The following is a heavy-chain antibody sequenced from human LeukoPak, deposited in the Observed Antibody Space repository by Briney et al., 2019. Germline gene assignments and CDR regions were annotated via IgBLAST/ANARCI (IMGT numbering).Heavy chain of an antibody. Sequence: TGGSLRLSCAASGFTFSSYAMHWVRQAPGKGLEWVAVISYDGSNKYYADSVKGRFTISRDNSKNTLYLQMNSLRAEDTAVYYCARVSRWLLDSDYYYGMDVWGQGTTVTVSS. CDR2: ISYDGSNK. J-gene: IGHJ6*02. CDR1: GFTFSSYA. V-gene: IGHV3-30-3*01. CDR3: ARVSRWLLDSDYYYGMDV. D-gene: IGHD3-22*01.